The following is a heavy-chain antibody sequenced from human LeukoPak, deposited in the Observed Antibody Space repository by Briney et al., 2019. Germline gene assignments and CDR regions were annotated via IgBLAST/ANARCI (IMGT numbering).Heavy chain of an antibody. Sequence: GGSLRLSCAASGFTFSSYGMSWVRQAPGKGLEWVSAISGSGGTTYYADSVKGRFTISRDSSKNTLYLQMNSLRPEDTAVYYCARARPSMWIDYWGQGTLVTVSS. CDR1: GFTFSSYG. J-gene: IGHJ4*02. D-gene: IGHD5-12*01. CDR3: ARARPSMWIDY. CDR2: ISGSGGTT. V-gene: IGHV3-23*01.